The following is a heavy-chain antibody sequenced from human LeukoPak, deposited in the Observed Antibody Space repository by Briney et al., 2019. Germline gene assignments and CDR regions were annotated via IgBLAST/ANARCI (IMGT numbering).Heavy chain of an antibody. CDR1: GGSISSSSYY. V-gene: IGHV4-39*01. D-gene: IGHD3-3*01. Sequence: SETLSLTCTVSGGSISSSSYYWGWIRQPPGKGLEWIGSIYYSGSTYYNPSLKSRVTISVDTSKNQFSLKLSSVTAADTAVYYCARGGNDFWSGYYYYYWGQGTLVTVSS. CDR3: ARGGNDFWSGYYYYY. J-gene: IGHJ4*02. CDR2: IYYSGST.